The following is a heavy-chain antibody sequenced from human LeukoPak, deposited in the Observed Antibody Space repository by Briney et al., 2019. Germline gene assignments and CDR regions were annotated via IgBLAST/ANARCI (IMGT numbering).Heavy chain of an antibody. V-gene: IGHV4-34*01. CDR1: GGSFSGYY. CDR3: ARGPTGTPSY. CDR2: INHSGST. J-gene: IGHJ4*02. Sequence: PSETLSLTRAVYGGSFSGYYWSWIRQLPGKGLEWIGEINHSGSTNYNPSLKSRVTISVDTSKNQFSLKMRPVTAADTAVYCCARGPTGTPSYWGQGTLVTVSS. D-gene: IGHD1-1*01.